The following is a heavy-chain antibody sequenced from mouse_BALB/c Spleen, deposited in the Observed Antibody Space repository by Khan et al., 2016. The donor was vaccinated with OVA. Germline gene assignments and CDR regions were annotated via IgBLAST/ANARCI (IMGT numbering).Heavy chain of an antibody. CDR1: GISLTSYG. CDR2: IWGDGST. J-gene: IGHJ4*01. CDR3: AKWCNSYYAMDY. Sequence: VELVESGPGLVAPSQSLSITCTVSGISLTSYGVNWVRQPPGKGLEWLGVIWGDGSTNYHSGLKSRLSISKDNSKSQVFLKLNSLQTDDTATYYCAKWCNSYYAMDYWGQGTPVTVSS. D-gene: IGHD2-1*01. V-gene: IGHV2-3*01.